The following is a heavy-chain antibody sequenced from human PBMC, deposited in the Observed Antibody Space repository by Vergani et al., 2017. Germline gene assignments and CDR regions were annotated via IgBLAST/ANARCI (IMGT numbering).Heavy chain of an antibody. CDR3: XKDGLAYGSGSWYY. CDR2: IRNKAYGGTT. J-gene: IGHJ4*02. D-gene: IGHD3-10*01. V-gene: IGHV3-49*04. CDR1: GFSFGDYA. Sequence: VQLVESGGGLVPPGRSLRLSCAASGFSFGDYAMTWVRQAPGKGLEWVAFIRNKAYGGTTEYAASVKGRFTISRDNSKNTVYLQMNSLRTGDTAVYYCXKDGLAYGSGSWYYWGRGTLVTVSS.